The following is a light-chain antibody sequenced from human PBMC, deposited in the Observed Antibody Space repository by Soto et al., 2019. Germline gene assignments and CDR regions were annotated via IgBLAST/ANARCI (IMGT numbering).Light chain of an antibody. CDR1: SSNIGNNY. J-gene: IGLJ2*01. CDR2: DND. CDR3: GTWDSSLSAVV. Sequence: QSVLTQPPSVSAAPGQKVTISCSGSSSNIGNNYVSWYQQPPGTAPKVLIYDNDKRPSGIPDRFSGSKSGTSATLGITGLQTGDEADYYCGTWDSSLSAVVFGGGTKLTVL. V-gene: IGLV1-51*01.